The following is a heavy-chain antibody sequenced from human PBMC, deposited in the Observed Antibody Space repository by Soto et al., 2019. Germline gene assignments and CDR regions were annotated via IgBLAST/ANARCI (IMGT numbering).Heavy chain of an antibody. V-gene: IGHV3-21*01. CDR2: VNPLCTHI. D-gene: IGHD2-15*01. CDR1: GFTFSSYH. J-gene: IGHJ3*01. CDR3: ARGYCGGGGCYLRRDAVDV. Sequence: EVQLVESGGGLVVPGGSLRLSCVASGFTFSSYHMSWVRQAPGKGLEWVSSVNPLCTHIYYADSVRGRFAISGDHSKNSLYLQMNSLRTEDAAVYYCARGYCGGGGCYLRRDAVDVWGKGTLVTVSS.